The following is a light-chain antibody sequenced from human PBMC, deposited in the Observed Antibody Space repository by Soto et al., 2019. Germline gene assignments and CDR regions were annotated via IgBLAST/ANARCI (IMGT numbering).Light chain of an antibody. V-gene: IGKV1-5*01. CDR3: QQYTSYS. J-gene: IGKJ1*01. CDR1: QSISNW. CDR2: HAS. Sequence: DIHMTQSPSTLPASVGNIFTITCRASQSISNWLAWYQQKPGTAPKVLIYHASNLQSGVPSRFSGTGSGTELTLTIRSLQPDAFATYYCQQYTSYSFGQGTKVDIK.